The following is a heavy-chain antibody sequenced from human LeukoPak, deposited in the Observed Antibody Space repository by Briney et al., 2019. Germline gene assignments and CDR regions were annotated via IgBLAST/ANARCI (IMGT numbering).Heavy chain of an antibody. Sequence: PGGSLRLSCAASGFTFDDYGMSWVRQAPGKGLEWVSGINWNGGSTGYADSVKGRFTISRDNAKNSLYLQMNSLRVEDTAVYYCVYGGSYYVAWGQGTLVTVSS. J-gene: IGHJ5*02. V-gene: IGHV3-20*04. CDR1: GFTFDDYG. D-gene: IGHD1-26*01. CDR3: VYGGSYYVA. CDR2: INWNGGST.